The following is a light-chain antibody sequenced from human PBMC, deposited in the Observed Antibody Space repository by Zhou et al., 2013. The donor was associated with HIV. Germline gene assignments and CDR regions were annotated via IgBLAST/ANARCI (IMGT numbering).Light chain of an antibody. CDR2: GAS. CDR3: QQRRNWPVT. V-gene: IGKV3D-20*02. J-gene: IGKJ2*01. CDR1: HTISANY. Sequence: EIVLTQSPGTLSLSPGEGATLSCRASHTISANYLAWYQQKPGQAPRLLVYGASTRATGIPDRFTGSGSGTDFTLTISSLEPEDFAVYYCQQRRNWPVTFGQGTKLEI.